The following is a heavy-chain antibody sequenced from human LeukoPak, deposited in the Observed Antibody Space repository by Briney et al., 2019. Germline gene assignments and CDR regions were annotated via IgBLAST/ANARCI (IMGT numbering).Heavy chain of an antibody. CDR3: ARSIAAAGFMRY. V-gene: IGHV4-34*01. Sequence: SETLSLTCAVYGGSFSGYYWSWIRQPPGKGLEWIGEINHSGSTNYNPSLKSRVTISVDTSKNQFSLKLSSVTAADTAVYYCARSIAAAGFMRYWGQGTLVTVSS. CDR2: INHSGST. J-gene: IGHJ4*02. D-gene: IGHD6-13*01. CDR1: GGSFSGYY.